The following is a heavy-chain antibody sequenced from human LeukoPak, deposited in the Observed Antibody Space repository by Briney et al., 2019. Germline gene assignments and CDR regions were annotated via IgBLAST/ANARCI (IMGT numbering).Heavy chain of an antibody. J-gene: IGHJ4*02. CDR2: INPNSGGT. V-gene: IGHV1-2*02. D-gene: IGHD7-27*01. Sequence: ASVKVSCKASGYTFTGYYMHWVRQAPGQGLEWMGWINPNSGGTNYAQKFQGRVTMTRDTSISTAYMELSRLRSDDTAVYYCARGPSNWGSTIDYWGQGTLVTVSS. CDR3: ARGPSNWGSTIDY. CDR1: GYTFTGYY.